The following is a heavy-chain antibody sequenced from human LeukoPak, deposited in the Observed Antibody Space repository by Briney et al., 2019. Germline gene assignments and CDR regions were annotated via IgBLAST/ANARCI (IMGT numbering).Heavy chain of an antibody. CDR3: ARVSYYYDSSGYWVDAFDI. V-gene: IGHV1-18*01. J-gene: IGHJ3*02. D-gene: IGHD3-22*01. CDR2: ISGYNGDT. Sequence: ASVKVSCKASGYTFTSYGISWVRQAPGQGLEWMGRISGYNGDTQYAQKIQVRVTVTSDTSTSTAYMELRSLRSDDTAVYYCARVSYYYDSSGYWVDAFDIWGQGTMVAVSP. CDR1: GYTFTSYG.